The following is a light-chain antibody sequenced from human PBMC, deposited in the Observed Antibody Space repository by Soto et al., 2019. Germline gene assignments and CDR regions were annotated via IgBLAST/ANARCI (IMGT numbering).Light chain of an antibody. V-gene: IGKV3-20*01. J-gene: IGKJ1*01. CDR2: GAS. CDR1: QSVSSN. Sequence: EIVLTQSPGTLSFSPGERATLSCRASQSVSSNLAWYQQKPGQAPRLLIYGASTRATGIPDRFSGSGSGTDFTLTISRLEPEDFAVYYCQQYGSSGTFGQGTKVDIK. CDR3: QQYGSSGT.